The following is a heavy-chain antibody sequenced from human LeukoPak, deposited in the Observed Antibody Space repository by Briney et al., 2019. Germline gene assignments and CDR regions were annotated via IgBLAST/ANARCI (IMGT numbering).Heavy chain of an antibody. V-gene: IGHV3-64*01. CDR2: ITGNGGST. D-gene: IGHD1-26*01. Sequence: GGSLRLSCAASGFTFSTYAMCWVRQAPGKGLEFVSAITGNGGSTFYANSVKGRFTISRDNSKNTLYLQMGSLRAEDTAVYYCARDRSGSYRDAFDIWGQGTMVTVSS. CDR3: ARDRSGSYRDAFDI. CDR1: GFTFSTYA. J-gene: IGHJ3*02.